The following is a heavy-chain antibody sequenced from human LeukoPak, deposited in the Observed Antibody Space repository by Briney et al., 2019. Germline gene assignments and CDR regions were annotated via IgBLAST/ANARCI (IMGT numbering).Heavy chain of an antibody. CDR1: GVTFSSYG. CDR2: ISSDGSHK. D-gene: IGHD3-9*01. CDR3: AKVPVGRTIHYFDY. J-gene: IGHJ4*02. V-gene: IGHV3-30*18. Sequence: PGGSLRLSCAASGVTFSSYGMHWVRQAPGTGLEWVAVISSDGSHKYYADSVKGRFTISRDNSKNTLYLQMNSLRAEDTAVYYCAKVPVGRTIHYFDYWGQGTLVTVSS.